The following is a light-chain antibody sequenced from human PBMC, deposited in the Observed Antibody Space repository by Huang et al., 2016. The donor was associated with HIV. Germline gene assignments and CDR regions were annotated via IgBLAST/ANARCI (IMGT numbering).Light chain of an antibody. CDR2: HSS. CDR3: QQYGSSPQT. CDR1: QSVNGGY. V-gene: IGKV3-20*01. Sequence: EIVLTQSPGTLSLSPGERATLSCGASQSVNGGYLAWYQQKPGQAPRFLIYHSSTRATGIPDRFSGSGSGTGFTLTISRLEPEDFAVYYCQQYGSSPQTFGQGTKVEIK. J-gene: IGKJ1*01.